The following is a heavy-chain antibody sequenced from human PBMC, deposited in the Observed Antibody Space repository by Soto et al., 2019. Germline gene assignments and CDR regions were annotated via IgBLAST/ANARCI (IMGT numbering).Heavy chain of an antibody. D-gene: IGHD3-16*01. CDR3: ARGNPFNYAGFDV. V-gene: IGHV1-8*01. Sequence: QAHLEQSGAEVKRPGASVKVSCKASGYTFSDFDINWLRQASGQGPEWMGWRNAKSGDTFFAQRFPGKFNMNWDTSLSTAYMEVGSLTSDDTAMYYCARGNPFNYAGFDVWGQGTTVAVSS. J-gene: IGHJ6*02. CDR1: GYTFSDFD. CDR2: RNAKSGDT.